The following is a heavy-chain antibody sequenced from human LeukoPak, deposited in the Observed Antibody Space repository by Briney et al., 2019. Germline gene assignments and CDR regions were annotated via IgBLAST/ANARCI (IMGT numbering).Heavy chain of an antibody. V-gene: IGHV3-21*01. D-gene: IGHD2-2*01. CDR2: ISSSSSYI. CDR1: GFTFSSYS. CDR3: AAATRDDIVVVPAAPDY. Sequence: GGSLRLSCAASGFTFSSYSMNWVRQAPGKGLEWVSSISSSSSYIYYADSVKGRFTISRDNAKNSLYLQMNSLRAEDTAVYYCAAATRDDIVVVPAAPDYWGQGTLVTVSS. J-gene: IGHJ4*02.